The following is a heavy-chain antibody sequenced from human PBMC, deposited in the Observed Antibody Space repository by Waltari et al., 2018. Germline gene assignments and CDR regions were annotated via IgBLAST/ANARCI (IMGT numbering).Heavy chain of an antibody. Sequence: QVQLVQSGAEVKKPGSSVKVSCKASGGTFSSYAISWVRQAPGQGLEWMGWIIPIFGTANYAQKVQGRVTITTDESTSTAYMELSSLRSEDTAVYYCARVTGETGVFDYWGQGTLVTVSS. V-gene: IGHV1-69*05. D-gene: IGHD1-1*01. CDR1: GGTFSSYA. CDR2: IIPIFGTA. J-gene: IGHJ4*02. CDR3: ARVTGETGVFDY.